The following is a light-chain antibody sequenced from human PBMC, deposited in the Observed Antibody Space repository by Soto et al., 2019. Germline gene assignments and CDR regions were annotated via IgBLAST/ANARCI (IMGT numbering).Light chain of an antibody. CDR3: LQDYSYPRT. J-gene: IGKJ1*01. CDR2: AAS. Sequence: AIQMTQSPSSLSASVRDRVTITCRASQDIKNHLGWYQQKPGRAPQLLIFAASNLQNGVPSRFSGSGSGTDFTLSISNLQPEDFATYYCLQDYSYPRTFGQGTKVDIK. CDR1: QDIKNH. V-gene: IGKV1-6*01.